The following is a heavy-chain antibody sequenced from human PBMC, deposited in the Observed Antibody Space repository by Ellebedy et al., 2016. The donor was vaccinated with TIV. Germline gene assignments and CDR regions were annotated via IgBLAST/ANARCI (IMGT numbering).Heavy chain of an antibody. CDR1: GFTFTPYA. CDR3: ARDMAWGNERVNDAFDI. J-gene: IGHJ3*02. Sequence: GGSLRLSCTASGFTFTPYAMNWVRQAPGKGLEWVSYISGSSMTSYYADSVKGRFTISRDNAKNSVYLQMNGLRVEDTAVYFCARDMAWGNERVNDAFDIWGHGTLVTVSA. V-gene: IGHV3-48*04. CDR2: ISGSSMTS. D-gene: IGHD3-10*01.